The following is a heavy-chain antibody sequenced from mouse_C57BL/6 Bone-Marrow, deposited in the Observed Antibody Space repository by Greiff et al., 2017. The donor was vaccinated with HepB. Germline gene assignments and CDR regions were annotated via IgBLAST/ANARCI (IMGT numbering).Heavy chain of an antibody. D-gene: IGHD1-1*01. CDR3: ARGEYYGHFDY. J-gene: IGHJ2*01. CDR1: GYSITSGYY. CDR2: ISYDGSN. Sequence: DVQLQESGPGLVKPSQSLSLTCSVTGYSITSGYYWNWIRQFPGNKLEWMGYISYDGSNNYNPSLKNRISITRDTSKNQFFLKLNSVTTEDTATYYCARGEYYGHFDYWGQGTTLTVSS. V-gene: IGHV3-6*01.